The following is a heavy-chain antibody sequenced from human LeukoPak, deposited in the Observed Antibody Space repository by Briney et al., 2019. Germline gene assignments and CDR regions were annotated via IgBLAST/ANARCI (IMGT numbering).Heavy chain of an antibody. CDR3: AKDGQGVPDSSGYYFDY. Sequence: GGSLRLSCAASGFTFSSYEMNWVRQAPGKGLEWVSYISSSGSTIYYADSVKGRFTISRDNAKNSLYLQMNSLRAEDTAVYYCAKDGQGVPDSSGYYFDYWGQGTLVTVSS. CDR1: GFTFSSYE. CDR2: ISSSGSTI. D-gene: IGHD3-22*01. J-gene: IGHJ4*02. V-gene: IGHV3-48*03.